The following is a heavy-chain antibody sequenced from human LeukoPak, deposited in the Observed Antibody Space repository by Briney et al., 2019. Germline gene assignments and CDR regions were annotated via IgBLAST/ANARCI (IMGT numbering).Heavy chain of an antibody. CDR1: GFTFSGFW. CDR3: ARSSYSSSSSV. CDR2: INSDGSEG. J-gene: IGHJ3*01. Sequence: GSLRISCAVSGFTFSGFWMSWSRQAPGKGLEWVASINSDGSEGYYADVVKGRFTISRDNAKNSLYLQINSLRAEDTAVYYCARSSYSSSSSVWGQGTMVTVSS. V-gene: IGHV3-7*03. D-gene: IGHD6-6*01.